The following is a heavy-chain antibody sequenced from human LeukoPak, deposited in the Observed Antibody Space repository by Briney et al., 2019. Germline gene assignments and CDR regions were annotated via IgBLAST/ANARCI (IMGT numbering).Heavy chain of an antibody. Sequence: SETVSLTCAVYGGSFSGYYWSWIRQPPGKGLEWIGEINHSGSTNYNPSLKSRVTISVDTSKNQFSLKLSSVTAADTAVYYCARLSSGTWGQGTLVTVSS. J-gene: IGHJ5*02. V-gene: IGHV4-34*01. CDR2: INHSGST. D-gene: IGHD3-22*01. CDR3: ARLSSGT. CDR1: GGSFSGYY.